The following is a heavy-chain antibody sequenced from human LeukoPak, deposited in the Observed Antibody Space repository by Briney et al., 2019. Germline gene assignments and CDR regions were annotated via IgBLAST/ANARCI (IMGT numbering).Heavy chain of an antibody. CDR3: ARSDKLYDILTGYYPRPYDY. J-gene: IGHJ4*02. CDR1: GGSISSSSYY. Sequence: SETLSLTCTVSGGSISSSSYYWGWIRQPPGKGLEWIGSIYYSGSTYYNPSLKSRVTISVDTSKNQFSLKLSSVTAADTAVYYCARSDKLYDILTGYYPRPYDYWGQGTLVTVSS. CDR2: IYYSGST. V-gene: IGHV4-39*07. D-gene: IGHD3-9*01.